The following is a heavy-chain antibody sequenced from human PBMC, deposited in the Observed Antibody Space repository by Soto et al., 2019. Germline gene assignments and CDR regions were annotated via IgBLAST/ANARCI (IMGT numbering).Heavy chain of an antibody. V-gene: IGHV3-72*01. CDR3: ARVISGYSYAYDY. J-gene: IGHJ4*02. Sequence: PAGSLRLSCAASGFTFSDHYMDWVRQAPGKGLEWVGRSRNKPNSYTTEYAASVKGRFTISRDDSKNSLYLQMNSLKTEDTAVFYCARVISGYSYAYDYWGQGTLVTVSS. D-gene: IGHD5-18*01. CDR2: SRNKPNSYTT. CDR1: GFTFSDHY.